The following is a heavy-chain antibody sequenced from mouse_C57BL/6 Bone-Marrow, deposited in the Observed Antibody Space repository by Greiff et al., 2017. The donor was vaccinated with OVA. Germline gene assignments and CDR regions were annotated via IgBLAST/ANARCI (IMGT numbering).Heavy chain of an antibody. Sequence: QVQLQQPGAELVKPGASVKLSCKASGYTFTSYWMHWVKQRPGQGLEWIGMIHPNSGSTNYNEKFKSKATLTVDKSSSTAYMQLSSLTSEDSAVYCCARWAVVATDAMDYWGQGTSVTVSS. V-gene: IGHV1-64*01. J-gene: IGHJ4*01. CDR1: GYTFTSYW. D-gene: IGHD1-1*02. CDR2: IHPNSGST. CDR3: ARWAVVATDAMDY.